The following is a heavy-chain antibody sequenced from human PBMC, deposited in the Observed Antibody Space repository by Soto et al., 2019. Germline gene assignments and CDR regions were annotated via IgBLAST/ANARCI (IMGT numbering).Heavy chain of an antibody. CDR2: IHPGDSNS. Sequence: GESLKISCKGSGYSFTSYWIGWVRQMPGKGLEWMGIIHPGDSNSRNSPSFQGQVTISADKSISTAYLQWSSLKASDTAMYFWAKLDNGSPRHAFDIWGQRTTVTV. V-gene: IGHV5-51*01. CDR3: AKLDNGSPRHAFDI. J-gene: IGHJ3*02. CDR1: GYSFTSYW. D-gene: IGHD1-26*01.